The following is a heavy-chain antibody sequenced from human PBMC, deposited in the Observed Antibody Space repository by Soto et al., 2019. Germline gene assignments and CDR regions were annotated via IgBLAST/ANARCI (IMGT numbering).Heavy chain of an antibody. CDR3: AGEYYDFWSGYSPFDY. CDR2: INAGNGNT. J-gene: IGHJ4*02. CDR1: GYTFTSYA. V-gene: IGHV1-3*05. D-gene: IGHD3-3*01. Sequence: QVQLVQSGAEEKKPGASVKVSCKASGYTFTSYAMHWVRQAPGQRLEWMGWINAGNGNTKYSQKFQGRVTITRDTSASTAYMELSSLRSEDTAVYYCAGEYYDFWSGYSPFDYWGQGTLVTVSS.